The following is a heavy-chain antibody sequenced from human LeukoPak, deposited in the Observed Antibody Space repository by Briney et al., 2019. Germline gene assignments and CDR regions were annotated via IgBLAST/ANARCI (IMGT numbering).Heavy chain of an antibody. J-gene: IGHJ6*03. CDR1: GGSFSSGYY. Sequence: SETLSLTCTVSGGSFSSGYYWGWIRQPPGKGLEWIGSIYHSGSTYYNPSLKSRVTISVDTSKNQFSLKLSSVTAADTAVYYCARVDDRSMDVWGKGTTVTVSS. CDR3: ARVDDRSMDV. V-gene: IGHV4-38-2*02. D-gene: IGHD5-24*01. CDR2: IYHSGST.